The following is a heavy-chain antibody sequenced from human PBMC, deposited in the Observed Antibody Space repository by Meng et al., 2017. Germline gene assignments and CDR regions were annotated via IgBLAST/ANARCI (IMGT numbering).Heavy chain of an antibody. CDR1: GFTFSSYA. CDR3: ARQAYYYDSSGYYFGPPYDAFDI. D-gene: IGHD3-22*01. V-gene: IGHV3-23*01. CDR2: ISGSGGST. J-gene: IGHJ3*02. Sequence: GGSLRLSCAASGFTFSSYAMSWVRQAPGKGLEWVSAISGSGGSTYYADSVKGRFTISADKSISTAYLQWSSLKASDTAMYYCARQAYYYDSSGYYFGPPYDAFDIWGQGTMVTVSS.